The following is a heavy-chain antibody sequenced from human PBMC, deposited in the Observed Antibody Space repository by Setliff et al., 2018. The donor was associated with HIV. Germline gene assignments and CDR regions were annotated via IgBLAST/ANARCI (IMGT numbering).Heavy chain of an antibody. D-gene: IGHD3-22*01. V-gene: IGHV4-31*03. CDR1: GGSINTGAYY. J-gene: IGHJ4*02. Sequence: SETLSLTCTVSGGSINTGAYYWSWIRQHPGRGLEWIGYIYYSGSTHYNPSLKSRVTISLDTSKNQFSLRLTSVTAADTAVFYCASAPFVGGAYYYWGSYYFDYWGPGTLVTVSS. CDR2: IYYSGST. CDR3: ASAPFVGGAYYYWGSYYFDY.